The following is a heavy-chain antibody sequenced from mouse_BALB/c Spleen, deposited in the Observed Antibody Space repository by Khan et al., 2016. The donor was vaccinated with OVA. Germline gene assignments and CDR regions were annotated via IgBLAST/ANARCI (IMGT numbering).Heavy chain of an antibody. J-gene: IGHJ4*01. V-gene: IGHV2-2*02. CDR3: ARIFIGTTDYAMDY. Sequence: QVRLQQSGPGLVQPSQSLSITCTVSGFSLTSYGVHWVRQSPGKGLEWLGVIWSGGSTDYNAAFISRLSISKDNPKSQVFFKMNSLQANDTAIYYCARIFIGTTDYAMDYWGQGTSVTVSS. CDR2: IWSGGST. CDR1: GFSLTSYG. D-gene: IGHD2-14*01.